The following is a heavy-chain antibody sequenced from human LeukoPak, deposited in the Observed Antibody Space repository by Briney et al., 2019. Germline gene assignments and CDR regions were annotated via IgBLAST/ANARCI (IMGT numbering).Heavy chain of an antibody. CDR2: ISGSGGST. D-gene: IGHD2-2*01. J-gene: IGHJ6*03. CDR1: GFTFSSYA. V-gene: IGHV3-23*01. CDR3: ANPFSTPRSNYYIDV. Sequence: PGGSLRLSCAASGFTFSSYAMSWVRQAPGKGLEWVSAISGSGGSTYYADSVKGRFIISRDNSKSTLYLQMNSLRAEDTAVYYCANPFSTPRSNYYIDVWGKGTTVTVSS.